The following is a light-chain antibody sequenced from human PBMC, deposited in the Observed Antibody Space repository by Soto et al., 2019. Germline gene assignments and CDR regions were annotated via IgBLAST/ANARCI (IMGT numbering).Light chain of an antibody. CDR3: CSFTSSNTHV. Sequence: QSVLTQPPSASGSPGQSVTISCTGTSSDVGKYDYVSWFQHHPGKAPKLIIYEVSKRPSGVPDRFSGSKSGSTASLTVSGLQAEDEADYYCCSFTSSNTHVFGTGTKVTVL. J-gene: IGLJ1*01. CDR2: EVS. V-gene: IGLV2-8*01. CDR1: SSDVGKYDY.